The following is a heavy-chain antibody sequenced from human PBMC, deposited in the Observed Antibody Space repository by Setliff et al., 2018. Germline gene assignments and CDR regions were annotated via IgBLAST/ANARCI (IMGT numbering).Heavy chain of an antibody. D-gene: IGHD3-3*01. V-gene: IGHV4-34*01. CDR3: ARARESLEWSTPPYGMDV. CDR1: GGSFSGYY. J-gene: IGHJ6*02. Sequence: SETLSLTCAVYGGSFSGYYWSWIRQPPGKGLEWIGEINHSGSTNYNPSLKSRVTISVDTSKNQFSLKLSSVTAADTAGYYCARARESLEWSTPPYGMDVWGQGTTVTVSS. CDR2: INHSGST.